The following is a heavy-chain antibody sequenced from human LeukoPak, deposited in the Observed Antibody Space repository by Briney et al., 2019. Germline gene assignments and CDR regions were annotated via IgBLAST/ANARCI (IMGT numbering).Heavy chain of an antibody. J-gene: IGHJ6*02. CDR1: GGTFSSYA. Sequence: ASVKVSCKASGGTFSSYAISWVRQAPGQGLEWMGGIIPIFGTANYAQKFQGRVTITADESTSTAYMELSSLRSEDTAVYYCASDPPYGMDVWGQGTTATVSS. CDR3: ASDPPYGMDV. V-gene: IGHV1-69*13. CDR2: IIPIFGTA.